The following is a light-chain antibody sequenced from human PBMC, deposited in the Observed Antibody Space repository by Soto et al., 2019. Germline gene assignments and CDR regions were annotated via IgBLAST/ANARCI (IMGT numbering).Light chain of an antibody. CDR3: QQYETFSGT. CDR2: DAS. CDR1: QSVSSN. Sequence: EIVMTQSPATLSVSPGERATLSCRASQSVSSNLVWYQQKPGQAPRLLIYDASNRATGIPARFSGSGSGTDFTLTIASLQPDDFATYYCQQYETFSGTFGPGTKVDIK. J-gene: IGKJ1*01. V-gene: IGKV3D-15*01.